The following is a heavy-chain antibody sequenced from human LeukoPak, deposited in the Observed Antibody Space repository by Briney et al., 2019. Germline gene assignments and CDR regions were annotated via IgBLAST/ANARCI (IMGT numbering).Heavy chain of an antibody. D-gene: IGHD7-27*01. CDR3: STSRTGDYFHY. J-gene: IGHJ4*02. Sequence: KAGGSLRLSCAASGFTFSNAWMSWVRQAPGKGLEWVGRIKSKTDGGTTDYTAPVKGRFSISRDDSKNTLYLQMNSLKTEDAAVYYCSTSRTGDYFHYWGQGTLVTVSS. CDR1: GFTFSNAW. V-gene: IGHV3-15*01. CDR2: IKSKTDGGTT.